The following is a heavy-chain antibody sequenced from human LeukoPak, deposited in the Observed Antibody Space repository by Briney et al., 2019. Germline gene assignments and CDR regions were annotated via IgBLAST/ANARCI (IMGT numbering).Heavy chain of an antibody. CDR3: ARDSRGGNPGYYFDY. CDR2: IWYDGSNK. D-gene: IGHD4-23*01. J-gene: IGHJ4*02. V-gene: IGHV3-33*08. CDR1: GFIFTDYW. Sequence: PGGSLRLSCAASGFIFTDYWMNWVRQAPGKGPEWVADIWYDGSNKYYADSVKGRFTISRDNSKNTLYLQMNSLRSEDTAVYYCARDSRGGNPGYYFDYWGQGTLVTVSS.